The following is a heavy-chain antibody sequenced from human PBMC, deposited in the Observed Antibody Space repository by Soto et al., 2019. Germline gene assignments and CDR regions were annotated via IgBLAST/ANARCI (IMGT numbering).Heavy chain of an antibody. D-gene: IGHD3-22*01. Sequence: GGSLSLSCAASGFTFSSYAMSWVRQAPGKGLEWVSVISGSGGSTYYADSVKGRFTISRDNSKNTLYLQMNSLRAEDTAVYYCAKAHYYDSSGYYSGMDVWGQGTTVTVS. CDR2: ISGSGGST. J-gene: IGHJ6*02. CDR3: AKAHYYDSSGYYSGMDV. CDR1: GFTFSSYA. V-gene: IGHV3-23*01.